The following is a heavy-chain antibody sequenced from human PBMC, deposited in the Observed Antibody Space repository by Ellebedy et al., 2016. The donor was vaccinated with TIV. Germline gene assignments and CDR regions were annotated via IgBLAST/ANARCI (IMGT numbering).Heavy chain of an antibody. CDR1: GFTFSSYW. Sequence: GESLKISCAASGFTFSSYWMSWVRQAPGKGLEWVANIKQDGSEKYYVDSVKGRFTISRDNAKNSLYLQMNSLRAEDTAVYYCARRKSSGLPVPDYWGQGTLVTVSS. J-gene: IGHJ4*02. CDR2: IKQDGSEK. D-gene: IGHD3-22*01. V-gene: IGHV3-7*03. CDR3: ARRKSSGLPVPDY.